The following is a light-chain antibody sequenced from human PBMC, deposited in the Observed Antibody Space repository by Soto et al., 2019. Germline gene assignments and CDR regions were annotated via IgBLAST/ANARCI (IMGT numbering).Light chain of an antibody. Sequence: EIVMTQSPATLSVSPGERANLSWRASQNISSNLAWYQQKPGQAPRVLIDGASTKATGIPDRFMGSGSGTEFTLTISSPQSEDFAVYYCQQYNNWLWTFSQGTKVEIK. CDR3: QQYNNWLWT. CDR2: GAS. V-gene: IGKV3-15*01. J-gene: IGKJ1*01. CDR1: QNISSN.